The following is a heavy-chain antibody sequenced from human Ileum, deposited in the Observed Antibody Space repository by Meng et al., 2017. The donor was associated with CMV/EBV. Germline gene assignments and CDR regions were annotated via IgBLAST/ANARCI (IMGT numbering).Heavy chain of an antibody. CDR2: ISGDGERS. Sequence: GESLKISCAASGFPFSSYSLHWVRQAPGKGLDWVAVISGDGERSWYGDSVKGRFTISRDNAKNTLYLQMNSLRAEDTAVYYCARRRRWEPFDYWGQGTLVTVSS. CDR1: GFPFSSYS. V-gene: IGHV3-30*04. J-gene: IGHJ4*02. CDR3: ARRRRWEPFDY. D-gene: IGHD1-26*01.